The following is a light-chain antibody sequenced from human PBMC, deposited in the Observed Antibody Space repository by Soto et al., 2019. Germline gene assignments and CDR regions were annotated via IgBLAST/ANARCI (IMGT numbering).Light chain of an antibody. CDR1: SSDVGGHNY. J-gene: IGLJ2*01. CDR3: SSYTPSSANVL. V-gene: IGLV2-14*03. CDR2: DVS. Sequence: QSALTQPASVSGSPGQSITISCTGTSSDVGGHNYVSWYQQHPGEAPKLMIYDVSNRPSGVSNLFSGSKSGNTASLTISGLQAADEADYYCSSYTPSSANVLFGGGTKLTVL.